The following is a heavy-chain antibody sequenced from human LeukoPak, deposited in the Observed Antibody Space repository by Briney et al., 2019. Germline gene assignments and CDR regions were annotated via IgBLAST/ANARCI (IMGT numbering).Heavy chain of an antibody. Sequence: ASVTVSCKASGGTFSNYSITWVRQAPGQGLEWMGGVIPMFGTPNYAQKFQGKVTITADKSTSTAYMQLRSLRSDDTAVYYCARTYCGGDCYSSRGWFDPWGQGTLVTVSS. CDR3: ARTYCGGDCYSSRGWFDP. D-gene: IGHD2-21*02. J-gene: IGHJ5*02. CDR1: GGTFSNYS. CDR2: VIPMFGTP. V-gene: IGHV1-69*06.